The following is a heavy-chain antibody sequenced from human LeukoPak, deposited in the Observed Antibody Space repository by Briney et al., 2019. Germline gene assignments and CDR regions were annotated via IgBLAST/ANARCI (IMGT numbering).Heavy chain of an antibody. D-gene: IGHD5-24*01. Sequence: GGSLRLSCAGSGYIFDDYGMRWVRHAPGKGLEWAAGINWNGGSTGYAASVKGRCTISRDNAKTALYPEMNSLRVEDTALYYCVRLGRDGYTYGAAYWGQGALVTVSS. V-gene: IGHV3-20*04. CDR2: INWNGGST. CDR1: GYIFDDYG. J-gene: IGHJ1*01. CDR3: VRLGRDGYTYGAAY.